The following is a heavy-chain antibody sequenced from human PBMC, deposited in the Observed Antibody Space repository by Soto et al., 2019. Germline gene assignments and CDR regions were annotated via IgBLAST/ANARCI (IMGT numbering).Heavy chain of an antibody. V-gene: IGHV4-30-4*08. CDR1: GASIINNHYY. Sequence: PSETLSLTCTVSGASIINNHYYWNFLRQPPGKGLEWIGYIYYSGRTSYNPYLASRLTISIDTSRTQCSLELSSVTAADTAVHLCARASLIGVPGFFDFWGRGTWVTVSS. J-gene: IGHJ2*01. CDR2: IYYSGRT. D-gene: IGHD3-22*01. CDR3: ARASLIGVPGFFDF.